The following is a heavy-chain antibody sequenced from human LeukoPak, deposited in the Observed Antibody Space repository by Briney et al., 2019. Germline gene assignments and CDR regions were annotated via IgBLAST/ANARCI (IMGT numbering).Heavy chain of an antibody. CDR1: GGSISSYY. J-gene: IGHJ4*02. CDR2: IYYSGST. Sequence: SETLSLTCTVSGGSISSYYWSWIRQPPGKGLEWIGYIYYSGSTNYNPSLKSRVTISVDTSKNQFSLKLSSVTAADTAVYYYARDNCSGGSCYYYWGQGTLVTVSS. CDR3: ARDNCSGGSCYYY. D-gene: IGHD2-15*01. V-gene: IGHV4-59*01.